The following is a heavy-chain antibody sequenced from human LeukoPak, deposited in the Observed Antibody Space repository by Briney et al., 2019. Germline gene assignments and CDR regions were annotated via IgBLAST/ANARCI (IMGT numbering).Heavy chain of an antibody. D-gene: IGHD4-11*01. Sequence: SETLSLTCAVYGGSFSGYYWSWIRQPPGKGLEWIGEINHSGSTNYNPSLKSRVTISVDTSKNQFSLKLSSVTAADTAVYYCARDHYSNYVGPWFDPWGQGTLVTVSS. CDR1: GGSFSGYY. CDR2: INHSGST. J-gene: IGHJ5*02. V-gene: IGHV4-34*01. CDR3: ARDHYSNYVGPWFDP.